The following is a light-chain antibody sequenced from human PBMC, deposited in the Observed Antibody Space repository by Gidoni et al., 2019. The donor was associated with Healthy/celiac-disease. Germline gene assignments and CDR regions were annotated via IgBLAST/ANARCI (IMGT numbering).Light chain of an antibody. CDR1: RGIRND. Sequence: DIQMPPSPTSLSASVGDRVTITCRSSRGIRNDLGWYQQKPGKAPKRLIYAASSLDSGVPSSFSGSGSGTEFTLTISSLQPEDFAAYYCLQHNSYQRTFGQGTKVEIK. CDR3: LQHNSYQRT. CDR2: AAS. V-gene: IGKV1-17*01. J-gene: IGKJ1*01.